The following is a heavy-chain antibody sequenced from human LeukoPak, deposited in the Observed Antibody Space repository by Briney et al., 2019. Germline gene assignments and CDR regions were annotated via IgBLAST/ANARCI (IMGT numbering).Heavy chain of an antibody. CDR2: IYDSGST. CDR3: ARHAWGSSWYYWFDP. CDR1: GGSISSSSHY. Sequence: SETLSLTCTVSGGSISSSSHYWGWIRQPPGRGLEWIGSIYDSGSTYYNPSLKSRVTISVDTSKNQFSLKLTSMTAADTAVYYCARHAWGSSWYYWFDPWGQGTLVTVSS. J-gene: IGHJ5*02. D-gene: IGHD6-13*01. V-gene: IGHV4-39*01.